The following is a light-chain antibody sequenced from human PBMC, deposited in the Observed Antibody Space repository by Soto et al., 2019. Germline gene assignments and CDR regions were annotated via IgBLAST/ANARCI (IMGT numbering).Light chain of an antibody. Sequence: IGLTQSPGTLSLSPGERATLSCRASQSVSSSYSAWYQQKPGQAPRLLIYGASSRATGIPDRFSGSGSGTDFTLTISRLEPEDFAVYYCQQYGSSPGLTFGGGTKVDIK. CDR3: QQYGSSPGLT. V-gene: IGKV3-20*01. CDR1: QSVSSSY. J-gene: IGKJ4*01. CDR2: GAS.